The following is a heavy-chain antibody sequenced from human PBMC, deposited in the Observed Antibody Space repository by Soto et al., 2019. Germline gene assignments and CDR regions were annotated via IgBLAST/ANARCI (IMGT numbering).Heavy chain of an antibody. Sequence: PGESLKISCKGSGYSFTTNWIGWVRKMPGKGLQWMGIINPDDSDTRYSPSFQGQVTISADTSTIPAYLQLSSLKASDTSMYYCSRVRRDSIAFFYYGMDVWGHGTTVTVSS. V-gene: IGHV5-51*01. CDR1: GYSFTTNW. D-gene: IGHD3-22*01. CDR2: INPDDSDT. J-gene: IGHJ6*02. CDR3: SRVRRDSIAFFYYGMDV.